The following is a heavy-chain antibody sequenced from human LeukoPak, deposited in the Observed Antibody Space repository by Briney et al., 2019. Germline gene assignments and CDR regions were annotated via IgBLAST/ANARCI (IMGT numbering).Heavy chain of an antibody. D-gene: IGHD3-22*01. CDR1: GYTFTDYY. CDR3: ARAAYYYDGSGYYLGD. J-gene: IGHJ4*02. CDR2: INPNSGGT. V-gene: IGHV1-2*06. Sequence: ASVKVSCKASGYTFTDYYMHWVRQAPGQGLEWMGRINPNSGGTTYAQKFQARVTMTGDTSISTAYMELSRLRSDDTALYYCARAAYYYDGSGYYLGDWGQGTLVTVSS.